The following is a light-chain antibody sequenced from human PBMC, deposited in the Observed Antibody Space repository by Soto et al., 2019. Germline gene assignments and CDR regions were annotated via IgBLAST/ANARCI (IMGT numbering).Light chain of an antibody. Sequence: EIVLTQSPGTLSLSPGERATLSCRASQSVSNNYLAWYQQKPGQAPRLLIYGASNRATGIPDRFSGSGSGTDFTLTINSLQSEDFAVYYCQPYNNWPLTFGGGTKLDIK. J-gene: IGKJ4*01. CDR1: QSVSNN. CDR3: QPYNNWPLT. CDR2: GAS. V-gene: IGKV3D-15*01.